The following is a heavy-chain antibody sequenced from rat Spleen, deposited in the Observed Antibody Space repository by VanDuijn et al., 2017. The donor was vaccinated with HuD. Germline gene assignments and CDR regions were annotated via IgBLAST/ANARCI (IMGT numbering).Heavy chain of an antibody. D-gene: IGHD1-9*01. V-gene: IGHV5-25*01. Sequence: EVQLVESGGGLVQPGRSMKLSCAASGFTFSNYGLAWVRQAPKKGLEWVAYISYDGDTTYYRDSVKGRFTISTDNAKSTLSLQMDSLRSEDTATYYCARRHYGYTDYFDYWGQGVMVTVSS. J-gene: IGHJ2*01. CDR3: ARRHYGYTDYFDY. CDR2: ISYDGDTT. CDR1: GFTFSNYG.